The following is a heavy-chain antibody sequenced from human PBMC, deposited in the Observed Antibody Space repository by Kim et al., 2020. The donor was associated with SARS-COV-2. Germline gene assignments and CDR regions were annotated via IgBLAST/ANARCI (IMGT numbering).Heavy chain of an antibody. Sequence: SETLSLTCAVYGGSFSGYYWSWIRHPPGKGLGWIGESNHSGSTNYNPYLKRRVTISVDTSKNQFSLTLSSVTAADTAGYYCARGRGCSGGSCYSHYYYMDVWGTGTPVTVSS. J-gene: IGHJ6*03. CDR3: ARGRGCSGGSCYSHYYYMDV. D-gene: IGHD2-15*01. CDR1: GGSFSGYY. CDR2: SNHSGST. V-gene: IGHV4-34*01.